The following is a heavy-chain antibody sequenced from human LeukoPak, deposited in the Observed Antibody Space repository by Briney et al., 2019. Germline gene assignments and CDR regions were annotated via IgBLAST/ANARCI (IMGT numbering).Heavy chain of an antibody. V-gene: IGHV4-34*12. J-gene: IGHJ4*02. D-gene: IGHD2-15*01. CDR3: AGRKFNGSGGSSLDY. CDR2: IFLVRST. Sequence: PSESLSLTCAVSGGSFSGYYWSWIRQPPGKGLEWIGEIFLVRSTNYNPFLKSRVTISVDTSKNQFSLKLSSVTAADTAVYYCAGRKFNGSGGSSLDYWGQGTLVTVSA. CDR1: GGSFSGYY.